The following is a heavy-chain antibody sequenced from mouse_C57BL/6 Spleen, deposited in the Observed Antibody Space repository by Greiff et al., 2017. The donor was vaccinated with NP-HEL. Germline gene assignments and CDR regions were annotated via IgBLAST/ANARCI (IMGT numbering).Heavy chain of an antibody. CDR2: ISDGGSYT. J-gene: IGHJ1*03. CDR3: ARDREVTTEDWYFDV. D-gene: IGHD2-2*01. V-gene: IGHV5-4*01. Sequence: EVQGVESGGGLVKPGGSLKLSCAASGFTFSSYAMSWVRQTPEKRLEWVATISDGGSYTYYPDNVKGRFTISRDNAKNNLYLQMSHLKSEDTAMYYCARDREVTTEDWYFDVWGTGTTVTVSS. CDR1: GFTFSSYA.